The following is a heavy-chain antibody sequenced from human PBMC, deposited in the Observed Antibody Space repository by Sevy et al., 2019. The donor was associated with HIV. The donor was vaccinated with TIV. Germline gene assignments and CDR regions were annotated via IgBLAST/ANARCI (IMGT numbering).Heavy chain of an antibody. CDR3: ARDRQWLVRGGGDY. CDR1: GFTFSSYW. Sequence: GGSLRLSCAASGFTFSSYWMSWVRQAPGKGLEWVANIKQDGSEKYYVDSVKGRFTISRDNAKNSLYLQMNSLRAEDTAGYYCARDRQWLVRGGGDYWGQGTLVTVSS. D-gene: IGHD6-19*01. V-gene: IGHV3-7*01. CDR2: IKQDGSEK. J-gene: IGHJ4*02.